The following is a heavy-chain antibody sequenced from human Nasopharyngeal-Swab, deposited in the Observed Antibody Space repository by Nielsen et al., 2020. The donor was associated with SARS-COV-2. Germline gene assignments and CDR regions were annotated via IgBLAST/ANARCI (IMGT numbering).Heavy chain of an antibody. CDR3: ARDRSRAGTWYYFDY. CDR2: FDPEDGET. D-gene: IGHD1-1*01. Sequence: ASVKVSCKVSGYTLTELSMHWVRQAPGKGLEWMGGFDPEDGETIYAQKFQGRVTMTEDTSTDTAYMELSSVTAADTALYYCARDRSRAGTWYYFDYWGQGTLVTVSS. V-gene: IGHV1-24*01. J-gene: IGHJ4*02. CDR1: GYTLTELS.